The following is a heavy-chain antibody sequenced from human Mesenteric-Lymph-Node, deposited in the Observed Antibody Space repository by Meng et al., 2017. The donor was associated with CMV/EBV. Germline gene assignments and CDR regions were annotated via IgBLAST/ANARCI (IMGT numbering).Heavy chain of an antibody. CDR1: GGAVSSASYY. D-gene: IGHD2-2*01. Sequence: SETLSLTCTVSGGAVSSASYYWGWIRQPPGKGLEWIEYIYYSGSTNYNPSLKSRVTISVDTSKNQFSLKLSSVTAADTAVYYCARTQGYCSSTSCSINWFDPWGQGTLVTVSS. CDR3: ARTQGYCSSTSCSINWFDP. CDR2: IYYSGST. V-gene: IGHV4-61*01. J-gene: IGHJ5*02.